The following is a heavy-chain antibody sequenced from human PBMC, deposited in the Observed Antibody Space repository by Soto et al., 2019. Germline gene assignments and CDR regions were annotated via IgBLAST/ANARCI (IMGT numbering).Heavy chain of an antibody. J-gene: IGHJ5*02. CDR1: GFSVSTSGVG. CDR2: IYWDDDK. D-gene: IGHD4-17*01. Sequence: QITLKESGPTLVKPTQTLTLTCTFSGFSVSTSGVGVGWIRQPPGKALEWLALIYWDDDKRYSPSLKSRLTITKDTSKNQVVPTMTNMDPVDTATYYCAYGDYVGNWFDPWGQGTLVTVSS. V-gene: IGHV2-5*02. CDR3: AYGDYVGNWFDP.